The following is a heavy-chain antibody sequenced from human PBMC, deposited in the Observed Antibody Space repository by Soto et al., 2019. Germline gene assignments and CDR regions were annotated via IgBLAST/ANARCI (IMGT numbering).Heavy chain of an antibody. J-gene: IGHJ4*02. CDR1: GFTFSDYA. CDR2: VSHDGRNT. CDR3: AKGGRQWLVTSDFNY. V-gene: IGHV3-30*18. Sequence: VQLVESGGGVVQPGRSLRLSCAASGFTFSDYAMHWVRQAPGKGLEWVAVVSHDGRNTHYADSVKGRFTISRDSSKNTVSLERTSRRAEDTAGYYWAKGGRQWLVTSDFNYWGQGALVTVSS. D-gene: IGHD6-19*01.